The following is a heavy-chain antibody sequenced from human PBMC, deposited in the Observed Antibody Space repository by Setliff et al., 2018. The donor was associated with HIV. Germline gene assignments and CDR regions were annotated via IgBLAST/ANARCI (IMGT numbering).Heavy chain of an antibody. V-gene: IGHV3-23*01. Sequence: GGSLRLSCAASGFSLGDYVMHWVRQAPGKGLEWVSSLSDSGDRTYYVDSVKGRFTISRDNSKNTLYLQMISLRADDTAVYYCAKSLLVAGNDYWGQGTLVTVSS. J-gene: IGHJ4*02. CDR1: GFSLGDYV. D-gene: IGHD2-8*02. CDR3: AKSLLVAGNDY. CDR2: LSDSGDRT.